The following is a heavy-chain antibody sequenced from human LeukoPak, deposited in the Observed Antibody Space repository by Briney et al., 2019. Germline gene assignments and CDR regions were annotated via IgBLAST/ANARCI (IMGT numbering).Heavy chain of an antibody. CDR2: IYYSGTT. CDR3: ARAAQHWNNAPYFDY. CDR1: GGSTSSGGYY. J-gene: IGHJ4*02. V-gene: IGHV4-31*11. D-gene: IGHD1/OR15-1a*01. Sequence: SETLSLTFAVSGGSTSSGGYYWSWIRQHPGKGLEWIGYIYYSGTTYYNPCLQSRVIILLDTSKSQFSLKLTSVTAADTAVYYCARAAQHWNNAPYFDYWGQGTLVTVSS.